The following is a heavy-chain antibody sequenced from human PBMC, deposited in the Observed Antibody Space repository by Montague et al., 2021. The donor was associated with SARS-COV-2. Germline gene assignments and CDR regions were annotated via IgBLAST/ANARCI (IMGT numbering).Heavy chain of an antibody. Sequence: SETLSLTCSVSSGSIISSGYYWGWIRQPPGKELEWIGNIYYSGTTYYNPSLQSRGTIPVDTSKNHLSLRLGSVTAADTAVYFCARGMTRGVTTPFDYWGRGGQVAVSS. CDR2: IYYSGTT. CDR1: SGSIISSGYY. V-gene: IGHV4-39*02. CDR3: ARGMTRGVTTPFDY. D-gene: IGHD3-10*01. J-gene: IGHJ4*02.